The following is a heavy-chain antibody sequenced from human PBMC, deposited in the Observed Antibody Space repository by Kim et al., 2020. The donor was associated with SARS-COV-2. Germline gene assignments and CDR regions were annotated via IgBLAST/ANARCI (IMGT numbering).Heavy chain of an antibody. Sequence: SQTLSLTCAISGDSVSSNSAAWNWIRQSPSRGLEWLGRTYYRSKWYTDYAVSVKSRITINPDTSKNQFSLQLNSVTPEDTAVYYCARDQSIAAAGGYYYYGMDVWGQGTTVTVSS. D-gene: IGHD6-13*01. CDR3: ARDQSIAAAGGYYYYGMDV. V-gene: IGHV6-1*01. J-gene: IGHJ6*01. CDR2: TYYRSKWYT. CDR1: GDSVSSNSAA.